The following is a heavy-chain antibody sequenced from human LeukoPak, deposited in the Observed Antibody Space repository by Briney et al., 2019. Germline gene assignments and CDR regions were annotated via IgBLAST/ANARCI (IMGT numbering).Heavy chain of an antibody. V-gene: IGHV4-34*01. CDR1: GGSFSGYY. D-gene: IGHD3-10*01. CDR3: ARIRGVLLWFGELSRNWFDP. J-gene: IGHJ5*02. Sequence: PSETLSLTCAVCGGSFSGYYWSWIRQPPGKGLEWIGEINHSGSTNYNPSLKSRVTISVDTSKNQFSLKLSSVTAADTAVYYCARIRGVLLWFGELSRNWFDPWGQGTLVTVSS. CDR2: INHSGST.